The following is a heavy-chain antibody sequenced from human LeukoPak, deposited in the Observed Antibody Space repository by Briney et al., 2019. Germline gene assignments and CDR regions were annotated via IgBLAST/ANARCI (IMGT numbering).Heavy chain of an antibody. J-gene: IGHJ4*02. CDR1: GFTFSSYA. V-gene: IGHV3-23*01. CDR3: AKDQGRYSN. Sequence: GGSLRLSCAASGFTFSSYAMSWVRQAAGKGLEWVSAISGGGGSTLYGDSVKGRFTIASDNSKNTLYLQMNSLRAYDTAVYYCAKDQGRYSNWGQGTLVTVSS. D-gene: IGHD1-26*01. CDR2: ISGGGGST.